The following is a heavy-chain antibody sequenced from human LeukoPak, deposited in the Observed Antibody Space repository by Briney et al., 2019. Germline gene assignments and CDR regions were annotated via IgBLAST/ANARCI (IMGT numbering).Heavy chain of an antibody. V-gene: IGHV4-39*01. J-gene: IGHJ3*02. CDR1: GGSISSSSYY. D-gene: IGHD3-10*01. CDR3: ARHTYYYGRGGAFDI. Sequence: PSETLSLTCTVSGGSISSSSYYWGWIGQPPGKGLEWIGSIYYSGSTYYNPSLKSRVTISVDTSRNQFSLKLSSVTAADTAVYYCARHTYYYGRGGAFDIWGQGTMVTVSS. CDR2: IYYSGST.